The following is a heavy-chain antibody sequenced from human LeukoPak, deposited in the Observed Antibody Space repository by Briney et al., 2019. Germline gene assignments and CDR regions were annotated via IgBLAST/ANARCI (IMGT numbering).Heavy chain of an antibody. Sequence: PGRSLRLSCAASGFTFDDYAMHWVRQAPGKGLEWVSGISWSSDNIDYADSVKGRFTISRDNAKNSLYLQMNSLRAEDTAVYYCARVQNSWYGAFDIWGQGTMVTVSS. CDR3: ARVQNSWYGAFDI. D-gene: IGHD6-13*01. CDR1: GFTFDDYA. CDR2: ISWSSDNI. J-gene: IGHJ3*02. V-gene: IGHV3-9*01.